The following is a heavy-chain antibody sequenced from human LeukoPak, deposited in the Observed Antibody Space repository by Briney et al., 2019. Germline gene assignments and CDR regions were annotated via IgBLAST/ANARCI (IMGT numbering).Heavy chain of an antibody. CDR1: GGSISSSNW. D-gene: IGHD3-10*01. J-gene: IGHJ4*01. V-gene: IGHV4-4*02. Sequence: SETLSLTCAVSGGSISSSNWWSWVRQPPGQGLEWIGEIYHSGSTNYNPSLKSRVTISLDTSKNQFSLKLTSVTAADTAIYYCARSGTYQHSSAYDYWGQGNLVTVSS. CDR2: IYHSGST. CDR3: ARSGTYQHSSAYDY.